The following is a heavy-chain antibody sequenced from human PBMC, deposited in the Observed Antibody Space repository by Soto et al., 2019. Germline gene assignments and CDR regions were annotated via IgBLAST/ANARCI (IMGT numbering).Heavy chain of an antibody. V-gene: IGHV3-48*01. D-gene: IGHD3-16*02. CDR2: ISSSSSPI. CDR1: GFTFSTYS. Sequence: EVQLVESGGGLVQPGGSLRLSCAASGFTFSTYSMMWVRQAPGKGLEWISYISSSSSPIYYADSVKGRFAISRDNAKNSLYLQMNSLRAEDTAVYYCARRSGSYPYYLDYWGQGSLDTVSS. CDR3: ARRSGSYPYYLDY. J-gene: IGHJ4*02.